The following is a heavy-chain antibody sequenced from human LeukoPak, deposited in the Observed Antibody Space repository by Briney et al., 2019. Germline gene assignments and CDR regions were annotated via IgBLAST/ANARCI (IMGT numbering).Heavy chain of an antibody. V-gene: IGHV4-39*01. D-gene: IGHD1-14*01. CDR3: ARRTSPHGFDI. CDR1: GGSISGSSYY. J-gene: IGHJ3*02. Sequence: SETLSLTCTVSGGSISGSSYYWGWIRQPPGKGLKWIRNVYYDGSTYYNPSLKSRVAISVDTSNNQFSLKVKSLSAADTAIYICARRTSPHGFDIWGQGTMVTGSS. CDR2: VYYDGST.